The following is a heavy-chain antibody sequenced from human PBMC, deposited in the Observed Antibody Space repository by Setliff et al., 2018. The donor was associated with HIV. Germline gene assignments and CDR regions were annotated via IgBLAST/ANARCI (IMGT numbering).Heavy chain of an antibody. CDR1: NGSFSDYN. V-gene: IGHV4-34*01. D-gene: IGHD7-27*01. CDR3: ARPTGGGNFDV. Sequence: NPSETLSLTCAVYNGSFSDYNWSWIRQSPGKGLEWIGEINYAGLSDYNPSLTSRVSMAVDTSRNQFSLNLASVTAADTAVYYCARPTGGGNFDVWGPGTMVTVSS. CDR2: INYAGLS. J-gene: IGHJ3*01.